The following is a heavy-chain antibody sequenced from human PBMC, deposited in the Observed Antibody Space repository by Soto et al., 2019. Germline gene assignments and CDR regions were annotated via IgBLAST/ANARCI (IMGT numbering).Heavy chain of an antibody. V-gene: IGHV3-74*01. D-gene: IGHD5-18*01. J-gene: IGHJ4*02. CDR3: ARGANGYYYFDY. Sequence: EVQLVESGGGLVQPGGYLILSCAASGFSLSDYWMHWVRQAPGEGLVWLSRITRDGSSTNYADSVKGRFTISRDNAKNTLYLQVNSLRGEDTAVYYCARGANGYYYFDYWGQGTLGTVSS. CDR2: ITRDGSST. CDR1: GFSLSDYW.